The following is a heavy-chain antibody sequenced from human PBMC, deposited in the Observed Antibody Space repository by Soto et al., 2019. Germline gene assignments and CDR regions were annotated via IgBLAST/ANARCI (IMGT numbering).Heavy chain of an antibody. V-gene: IGHV3-30-3*01. CDR2: ISYDGSNK. CDR3: ARDGTQQLVPPHPHY. D-gene: IGHD6-13*01. Sequence: ESGGGVVQPGRSLRLSCAASGFTFSSYAMHWVRQAPGKGLEWVAVISYDGSNKYYADSVKGRFTISRDNSKNTLYLQMNSLRAEDTAVYYCARDGTQQLVPPHPHYWGQGTLVTVSS. CDR1: GFTFSSYA. J-gene: IGHJ4*02.